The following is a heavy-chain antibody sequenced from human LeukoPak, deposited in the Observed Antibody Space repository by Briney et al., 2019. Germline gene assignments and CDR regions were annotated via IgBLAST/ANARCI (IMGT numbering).Heavy chain of an antibody. Sequence: SETLSLTCAVYGGSFSGYYWSWIRQPPGKGLEWIGEPNHSGSTNYNPSLKSRVTMSVDTSKNQFSLKLSCVTAADTAVYYCARSNYVWGSYRPRQSDAFDIWGQGTMVTVPS. V-gene: IGHV4-34*01. J-gene: IGHJ3*02. CDR1: GGSFSGYY. D-gene: IGHD3-16*02. CDR3: ARSNYVWGSYRPRQSDAFDI. CDR2: PNHSGST.